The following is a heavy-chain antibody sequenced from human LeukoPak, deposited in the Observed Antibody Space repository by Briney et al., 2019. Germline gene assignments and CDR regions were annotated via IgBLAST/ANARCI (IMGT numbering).Heavy chain of an antibody. CDR2: IKQDGSEK. D-gene: IGHD2-2*01. CDR3: ARPHIVVVPAAILDHDAFDI. J-gene: IGHJ3*02. Sequence: GGSLRLSCAASGFTFSSYWMSWVRQAPGKGVEWVANIKQDGSEKYYVDSVKGRFTISRDNAKNSLYLQMNSLRAEDTAVYYCARPHIVVVPAAILDHDAFDIWGQGTMVTVSS. V-gene: IGHV3-7*01. CDR1: GFTFSSYW.